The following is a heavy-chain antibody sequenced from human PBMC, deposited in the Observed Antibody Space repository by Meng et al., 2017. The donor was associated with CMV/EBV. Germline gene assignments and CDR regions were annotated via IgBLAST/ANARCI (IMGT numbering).Heavy chain of an antibody. CDR2: ISYDGSNK. J-gene: IGHJ2*01. V-gene: IGHV3-30*04. D-gene: IGHD3-16*01. CDR3: AGDTSWGNWYFDV. CDR1: GFTFSSYA. Sequence: GESLKISCAASGFTFSSYAMHWVRQAPGKGLEWVAVISYDGSNKYYADSVKGRFTITGDNSKNRLYLQMNGLRAEDTAVYYCAGDTSWGNWYFDVWGRGTMVTVSS.